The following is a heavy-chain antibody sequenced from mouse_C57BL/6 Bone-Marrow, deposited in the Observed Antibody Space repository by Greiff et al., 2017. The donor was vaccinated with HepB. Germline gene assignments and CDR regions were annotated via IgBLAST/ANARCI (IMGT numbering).Heavy chain of an antibody. CDR1: GFSFNTYA. D-gene: IGHD2-3*01. J-gene: IGHJ3*01. V-gene: IGHV10-1*01. CDR2: IRSKSNNYAT. CDR3: VSDDGYYEAY. Sequence: EVKLVESGGGLVQPKGSLKLSCAASGFSFNTYAMNWVRQAPGKGLEWVARIRSKSNNYATYYADSVKDRFTISRDDSESMLYLQMNNLKTEDTAMYYCVSDDGYYEAYWGQGTLVTVSA.